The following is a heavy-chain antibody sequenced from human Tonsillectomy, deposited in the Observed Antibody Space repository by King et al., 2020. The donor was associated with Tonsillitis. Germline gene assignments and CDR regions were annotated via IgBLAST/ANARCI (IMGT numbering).Heavy chain of an antibody. CDR3: ARATIAVAGGGGWYFDL. Sequence: QLQESGPGLVKPSETLSLTCTVSGGSISSYYWCWIRQPAGKGLEWIGRIYTTGSTNYNPSLKSRVTMSVDTSKNHFSLQLSSVTAADTAVYYCARATIAVAGGGGWYFDLWGRGTLVTVSS. CDR2: IYTTGST. J-gene: IGHJ2*01. CDR1: GGSISSYY. D-gene: IGHD6-19*01. V-gene: IGHV4-4*07.